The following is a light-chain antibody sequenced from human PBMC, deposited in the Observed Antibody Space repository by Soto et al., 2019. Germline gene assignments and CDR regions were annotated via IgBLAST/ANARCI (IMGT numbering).Light chain of an antibody. V-gene: IGLV2-14*01. J-gene: IGLJ2*01. Sequence: QSALTQPASVSGSPGQSITISCTGTSSAVGGYKYVSWYQQHPGKAPKLMIYDVSNRPSGVSNRFSGSKSSNTASLTISGLQAEDEADYYCSTYTSSSTLVFGGGTKLTVL. CDR2: DVS. CDR1: SSAVGGYKY. CDR3: STYTSSSTLV.